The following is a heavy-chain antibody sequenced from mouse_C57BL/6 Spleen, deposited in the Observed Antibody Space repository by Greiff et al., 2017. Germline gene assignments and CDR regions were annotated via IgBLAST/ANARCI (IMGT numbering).Heavy chain of an antibody. J-gene: IGHJ3*01. CDR3: ARKRGLDYDFAY. D-gene: IGHD2-4*01. CDR1: GYTFTSYW. V-gene: IGHV1-64*01. Sequence: QVQLQQPGAELVKPGASVKLSCKASGYTFTSYWMHWVKQRPGQGLEWIGMIHPNSGSTNYNEKFKSKAPLTVDKSSSTAYMQLSSLTSEDSAVYYCARKRGLDYDFAYWGQGTLVTVSA. CDR2: IHPNSGST.